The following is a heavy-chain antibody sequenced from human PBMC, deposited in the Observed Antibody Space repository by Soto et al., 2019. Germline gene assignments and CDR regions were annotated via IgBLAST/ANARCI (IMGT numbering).Heavy chain of an antibody. V-gene: IGHV4-39*01. CDR2: IYYSENT. CDR3: ATHPPYGPLDH. D-gene: IGHD4-17*01. CDR1: GGSISSSSNH. Sequence: QLQLQESGPGLVKPSETLSLTCTVSGGSISSSSNHWGWIRQPLGKGLEWIGNIYYSENTYYNPSLKSRVTISVDTSKNQFSLRLTSVTAADTAVYYCATHPPYGPLDHWGQGTLVTVSS. J-gene: IGHJ4*02.